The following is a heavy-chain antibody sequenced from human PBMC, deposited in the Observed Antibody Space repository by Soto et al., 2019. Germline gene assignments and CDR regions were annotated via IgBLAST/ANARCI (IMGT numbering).Heavy chain of an antibody. CDR1: GFTFSGSA. CDR2: IRSKANSYAT. V-gene: IGHV3-73*01. J-gene: IGHJ6*03. Sequence: GGSLRLSCAASGFTFSGSAIHWVRQASGKGLEWVGRIRSKANSYATAYAASVKGRFTISRDDSKNTAYLQMNSLKTEDTAVYYCHCALGSGSYIYYYMDVWGKGTTVTVSS. D-gene: IGHD3-10*01. CDR3: HCALGSGSYIYYYMDV.